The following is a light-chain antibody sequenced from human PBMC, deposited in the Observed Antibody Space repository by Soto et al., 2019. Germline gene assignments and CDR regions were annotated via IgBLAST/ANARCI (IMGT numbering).Light chain of an antibody. V-gene: IGKV1-5*01. CDR3: QQYVGFSRT. J-gene: IGKJ1*01. CDR2: DAS. CDR1: QSISNS. Sequence: DIPVTQSPSTLSASVGDRVTSTCRASQSISNSLAWYHQKPGTAPKLLIYDASNLERGVPSRFSGSGSGTEFTLTISSLQPDDFETYYCQQYVGFSRTFGQGTKV.